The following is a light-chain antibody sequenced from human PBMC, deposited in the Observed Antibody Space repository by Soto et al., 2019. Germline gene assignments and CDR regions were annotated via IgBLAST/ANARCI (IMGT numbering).Light chain of an antibody. CDR3: QQYNSYSTT. CDR1: ETINTW. V-gene: IGKV1-5*03. J-gene: IGKJ1*01. CDR2: KAS. Sequence: DIQMTQSPSTLSASIGDRVAMTCRASETINTWVAWYQQKPGKAPKLLIYKASTLESGAPSRFAGSGSGTGFTLTITRLQPDDFATYYCQQYNSYSTTFGRGTKVEV.